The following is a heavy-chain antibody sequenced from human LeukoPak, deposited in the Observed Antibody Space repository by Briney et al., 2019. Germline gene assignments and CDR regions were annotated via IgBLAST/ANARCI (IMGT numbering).Heavy chain of an antibody. Sequence: ESLKISCQGSGYRFSNYWIAWVRQVPGKGLEWMGVTGDSDTRYSPSFEGQVTMSVDKSINTAYLQWSSLKASDTAMYYCARHFGTGTPLDYWGQGTLVTVSS. CDR1: GYRFSNYW. J-gene: IGHJ4*02. V-gene: IGHV5-51*01. CDR2: TGDSDT. D-gene: IGHD3/OR15-3a*01. CDR3: ARHFGTGTPLDY.